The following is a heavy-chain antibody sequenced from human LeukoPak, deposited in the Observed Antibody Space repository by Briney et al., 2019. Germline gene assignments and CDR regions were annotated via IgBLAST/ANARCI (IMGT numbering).Heavy chain of an antibody. CDR1: EFTFSSYG. D-gene: IGHD3-10*01. CDR3: ARDGGSGTSISYFDY. V-gene: IGHV3-33*01. Sequence: PGRSLRLSCAASEFTFSSYGMHWVRQAPGKGLEWVAGIWYDGNNKYYADSVKGRISISRDNSKNTLYLQMNSLRAEDTAVYYCARDGGSGTSISYFDYWGQGTLVTVSS. J-gene: IGHJ4*02. CDR2: IWYDGNNK.